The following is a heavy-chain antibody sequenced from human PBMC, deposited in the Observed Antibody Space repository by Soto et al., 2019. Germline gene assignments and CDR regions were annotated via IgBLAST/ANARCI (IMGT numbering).Heavy chain of an antibody. CDR1: GCSVSLRNFY. J-gene: IGHJ1*01. V-gene: IGHV4-39*01. D-gene: IGHD3-9*01. CDR2: LYNSGNT. Sequence: SETLSLICSGSGCSVSLRNFYWCWICHSPGEELEWIGSLYNSGNTYYNDSLKSRVTISVDTSGNQFSLHLISVSAADTAVYYCVASVLRNFDWLLPRECFHLSGQGVVVTQSS. CDR3: VASVLRNFDWLLPRECFHL.